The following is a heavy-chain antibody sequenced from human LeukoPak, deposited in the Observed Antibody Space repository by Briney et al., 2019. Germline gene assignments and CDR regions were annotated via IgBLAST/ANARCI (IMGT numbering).Heavy chain of an antibody. J-gene: IGHJ3*02. CDR3: ASDLMAAARGYDAFDI. Sequence: SETLSLTCTVSGGSISSYYWSWLRQPPGKGLEWIGYIYYSGSTNYNPSLKSRVTISVDTSKNQFFLKLSSVTAADTAVYYCASDLMAAARGYDAFDIWGQGTMVTVSS. D-gene: IGHD6-13*01. V-gene: IGHV4-59*01. CDR1: GGSISSYY. CDR2: IYYSGST.